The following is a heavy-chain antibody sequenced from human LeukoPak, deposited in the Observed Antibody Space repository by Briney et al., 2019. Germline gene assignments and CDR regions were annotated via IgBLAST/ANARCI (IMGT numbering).Heavy chain of an antibody. CDR3: ASNQKTGGRGLQYKTYFDY. CDR1: GFTCSSYR. J-gene: IGHJ4*02. V-gene: IGHV3-74*01. Sequence: PGGSLRLSCAASGFTCSSYRMHWLPQAPGKGLVWVTRINSDGSSTSHADSVKGRFTISRENAKTTLYLQMTSLRAEDTAVYYCASNQKTGGRGLQYKTYFDYWGQGTLVTVSS. D-gene: IGHD5-24*01. CDR2: INSDGSST.